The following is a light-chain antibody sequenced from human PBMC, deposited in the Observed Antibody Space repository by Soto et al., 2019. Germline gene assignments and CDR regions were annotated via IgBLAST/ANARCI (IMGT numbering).Light chain of an antibody. CDR1: QGIGSD. CDR3: LQDQNLLT. CDR2: AVS. V-gene: IGKV1-6*01. J-gene: IGKJ4*01. Sequence: AIEMTQSPSSLSASVGDRVTITCRASQGIGSDLAWYQQRPGKAPKLLIYAVSSLQNGVPSRFSASGSGTDFTLTISSLQPEDFSSYNCLQDQNLLTFGGGTKVETK.